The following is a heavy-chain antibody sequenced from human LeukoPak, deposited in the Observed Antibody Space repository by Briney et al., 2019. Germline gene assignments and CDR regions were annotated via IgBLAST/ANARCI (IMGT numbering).Heavy chain of an antibody. CDR3: ASRGSGWDHYDFWSGSLYYFDY. D-gene: IGHD3-3*01. V-gene: IGHV1-46*01. CDR2: INPSGGST. CDR1: GYTFTSYY. Sequence: ASVKASCKASGYTFTSYYMHWVRQAPGQGLEWMGIINPSGGSTSYAQKFQGRVTMTRDTSTSTVYMELSSLRSEDTAVYYCASRGSGWDHYDFWSGSLYYFDYWGQGTLVTVSS. J-gene: IGHJ4*02.